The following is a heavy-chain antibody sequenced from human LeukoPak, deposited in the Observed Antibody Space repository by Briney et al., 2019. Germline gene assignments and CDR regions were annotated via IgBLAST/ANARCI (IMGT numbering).Heavy chain of an antibody. D-gene: IGHD1-26*01. CDR1: GLTFSTYS. CDR3: ARDVCGGSYLPDY. J-gene: IGHJ4*02. CDR2: ISSSSSII. V-gene: IGHV3-48*04. Sequence: GGSLRLSCVASGLTFSTYSMNWVRQAQGKGPEWVAYISSSSSIIYYGASVKGRFTISRANSKNPLYLQMNGLGVYDTAVYYCARDVCGGSYLPDYWGQGTLVTVSS.